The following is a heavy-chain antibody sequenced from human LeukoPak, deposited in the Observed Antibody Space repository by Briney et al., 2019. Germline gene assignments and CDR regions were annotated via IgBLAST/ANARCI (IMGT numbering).Heavy chain of an antibody. CDR3: TTGHRRWTRSGVWFGFDP. Sequence: GGSLRLSCAASGFTFSSYAMHWVRQAPGKGLEWVGRTKSKTDGGTTDYAAPVKGRFTISRDDSKNTLYLQMNSLKTEDTAVYYCTTGHRRWTRSGVWFGFDPWGQGTLVTVSS. CDR2: TKSKTDGGTT. CDR1: GFTFSSYA. J-gene: IGHJ5*02. D-gene: IGHD3-10*01. V-gene: IGHV3-15*01.